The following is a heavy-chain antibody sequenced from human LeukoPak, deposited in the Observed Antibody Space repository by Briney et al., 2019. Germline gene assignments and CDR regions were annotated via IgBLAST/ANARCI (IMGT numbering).Heavy chain of an antibody. CDR1: GFTFGDYA. CDR2: IRSKAYGGTT. CDR3: ARDATMVPLYYYYYMDV. J-gene: IGHJ6*03. Sequence: GGSLRLSCTASGFTFGDYAMSWFRQAPGKGLEWVGFIRSKAYGGTTEYAASVKGRFTISRDDSKSIAYLQMNSLKTEDTAVYYCARDATMVPLYYYYYMDVRGKGTTVTVSS. D-gene: IGHD3-10*01. V-gene: IGHV3-49*03.